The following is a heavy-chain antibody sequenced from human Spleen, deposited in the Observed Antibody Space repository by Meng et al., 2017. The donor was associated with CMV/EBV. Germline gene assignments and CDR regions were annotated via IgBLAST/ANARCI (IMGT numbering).Heavy chain of an antibody. CDR2: INHSGST. CDR1: GGSFSGYY. V-gene: IGHV4-34*01. Sequence: QVQQQPGGRGLLKPSETLSLTFAVDGGSFSGYYWSWIRQPPGKGLEWIGEINHSGSTNYNPSLKSRVTISVDTSKNQFSLKLSSVTAADTAVYYCARGNSGREWFDPWGQGTLVTVSS. J-gene: IGHJ5*02. D-gene: IGHD6-19*01. CDR3: ARGNSGREWFDP.